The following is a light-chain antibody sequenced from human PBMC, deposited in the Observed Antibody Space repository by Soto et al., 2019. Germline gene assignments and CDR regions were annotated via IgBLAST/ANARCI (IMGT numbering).Light chain of an antibody. V-gene: IGLV2-23*02. CDR1: SSDVGSYNL. Sequence: QSALTQPASVSGSPGQSITISCTGTSSDVGSYNLVSWYQQHPGKAPKLMIYEVSKRPSGVFNCFSGSKSGNTASLTISGLQAEDEADYYCCSYAGSSTSYVFGTGTKVTVL. CDR3: CSYAGSSTSYV. CDR2: EVS. J-gene: IGLJ1*01.